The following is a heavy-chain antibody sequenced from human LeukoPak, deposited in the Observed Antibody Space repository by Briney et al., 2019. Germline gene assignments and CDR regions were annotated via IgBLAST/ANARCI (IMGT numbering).Heavy chain of an antibody. CDR3: ARKGARSRLGGYKYDAFDI. D-gene: IGHD5-24*01. CDR2: INHSGST. Sequence: SETLSLTCTVSGYSISSGYYWSWIRQPPGKGLEWIGEINHSGSTNYNPSLKSRVTISVDTSKNQFSLKLSSVTAADTAVYYCARKGARSRLGGYKYDAFDIWGQGTMVTVSS. J-gene: IGHJ3*02. V-gene: IGHV4-38-2*02. CDR1: GYSISSGYY.